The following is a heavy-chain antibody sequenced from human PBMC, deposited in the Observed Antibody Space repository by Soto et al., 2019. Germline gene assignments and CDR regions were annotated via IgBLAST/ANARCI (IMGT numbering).Heavy chain of an antibody. CDR2: IYYSGRT. J-gene: IGHJ4*02. D-gene: IGHD2-2*03. CDR1: GGSTSSSSYY. Sequence: QLQLQESGPGLVKPSETLSLTCIVSGGSTSSSSYYWGWIRQPPGNGLEWIGSIYYSGRTYYNASLRSRVTISVDTSKNQFSLKLTSVPAADTAVYYCARHVYSGYWTPFDYWGQGTLVTVSS. V-gene: IGHV4-39*01. CDR3: ARHVYSGYWTPFDY.